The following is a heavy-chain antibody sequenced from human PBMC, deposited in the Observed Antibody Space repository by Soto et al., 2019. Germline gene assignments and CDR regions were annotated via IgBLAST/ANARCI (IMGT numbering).Heavy chain of an antibody. V-gene: IGHV3-9*01. Sequence: EVQLVESGGGLVQPGRSLRLSCAASGFTFDDYAMHWVRQAPGKGLEWVSGISWHSGSIGYADYVKGRFTISRDNAKNSLYLQMNSLRAEDTALYYCAKDKTQYSSGWSPFDYWGQGTLVTVSS. CDR1: GFTFDDYA. CDR3: AKDKTQYSSGWSPFDY. D-gene: IGHD6-19*01. CDR2: ISWHSGSI. J-gene: IGHJ4*02.